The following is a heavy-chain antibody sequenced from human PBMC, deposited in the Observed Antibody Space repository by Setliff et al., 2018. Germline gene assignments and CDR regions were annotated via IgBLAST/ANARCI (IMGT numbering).Heavy chain of an antibody. CDR2: IYYTGKT. CDR3: ARSRTIAVKGGVFGV. V-gene: IGHV4-30-4*02. CDR1: GDSLSGDNYF. J-gene: IGHJ2*01. Sequence: PSETLSLTCTVSGDSLSGDNYFWSWIRHLPGKGLQWLGHIYYTGKTYYNPSLKSRLEMSVDTSKREFALRLSSVTAADTAVYYCARSRTIAVKGGVFGVWGRGTLVTVSS. D-gene: IGHD6-19*01.